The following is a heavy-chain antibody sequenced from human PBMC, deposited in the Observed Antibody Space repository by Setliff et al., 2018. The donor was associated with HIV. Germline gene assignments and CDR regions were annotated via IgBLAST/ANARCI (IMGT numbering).Heavy chain of an antibody. Sequence: SETLSLTCAVYGGSFSGYYWSWIRQPPGKGLEWIGEINHRGSTDYMPSLKGRVTISVDTSKNQFSLKLSSVTAADTAVYYCAREIYGGNSRPFDYWGQGTLVTVSS. CDR1: GGSFSGYY. CDR2: INHRGST. D-gene: IGHD4-17*01. V-gene: IGHV4-34*01. J-gene: IGHJ4*02. CDR3: AREIYGGNSRPFDY.